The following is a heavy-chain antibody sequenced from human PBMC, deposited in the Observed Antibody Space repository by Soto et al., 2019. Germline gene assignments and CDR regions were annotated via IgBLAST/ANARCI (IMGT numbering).Heavy chain of an antibody. CDR2: ISYDGSNK. V-gene: IGHV3-30*03. CDR1: GFTFSSYG. CDR3: VRDNDWKVDY. J-gene: IGHJ4*02. D-gene: IGHD1-1*01. Sequence: GSPRLSCAASGFTFSSYGMHWVRQAPGKGLEWVAVISYDGSNKYYADSVKGRFTISRDYTKNTLYLQMNSLRVKDTALYYCVRDNDWKVDYWGQGALVTVSS.